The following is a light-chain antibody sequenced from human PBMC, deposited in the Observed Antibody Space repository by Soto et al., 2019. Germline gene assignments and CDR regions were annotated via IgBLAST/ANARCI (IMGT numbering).Light chain of an antibody. V-gene: IGKV3-15*01. CDR3: PQSGRSHT. Sequence: ERVVTEGRATLSVSPGERATLSCRASQMVSSNLAWYQQKPGQAPRLLINGASTRATGIPARFSGSGSGTDFTLTISRLEPADFGVYYSPQSGRSHTSGQRTRPEI. J-gene: IGKJ5*01. CDR2: GAS. CDR1: QMVSSN.